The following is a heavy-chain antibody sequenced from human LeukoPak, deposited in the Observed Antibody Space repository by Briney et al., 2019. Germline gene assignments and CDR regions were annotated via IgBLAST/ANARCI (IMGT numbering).Heavy chain of an antibody. CDR2: FYHSGST. J-gene: IGHJ4*02. CDR1: GYSISSGYY. CDR3: ARDIPSGSYGY. Sequence: SETLSLTCAVSGYSISSGYYWGWIRQPPGKGLEWIGNFYHSGSTYYNPSLKSRVTISVDTSKNQFSLKLSSVTAADTAVYYCARDIPSGSYGYWGQGTLVTVSS. V-gene: IGHV4-38-2*02. D-gene: IGHD1-26*01.